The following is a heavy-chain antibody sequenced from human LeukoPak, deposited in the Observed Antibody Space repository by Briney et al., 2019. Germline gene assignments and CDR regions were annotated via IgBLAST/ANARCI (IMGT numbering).Heavy chain of an antibody. Sequence: GGSRTLPCAASGFTCSNYRMHGLRQAPGEGGVWVSRLNSDGSSTTSADSVKGRFAISRDNAKDTLYLQMNSLSAEDPAVYYCAKGGATVIDYWGQGTLVTVSS. CDR1: GFTCSNYR. CDR2: LNSDGSST. CDR3: AKGGATVIDY. V-gene: IGHV3-74*01. J-gene: IGHJ4*02. D-gene: IGHD4-17*01.